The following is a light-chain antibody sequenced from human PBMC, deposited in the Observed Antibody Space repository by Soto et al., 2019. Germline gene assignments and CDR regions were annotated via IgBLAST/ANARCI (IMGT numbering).Light chain of an antibody. CDR3: SSYTSSSTYV. CDR2: NNN. V-gene: IGLV1-44*01. CDR1: SSNIGSNT. J-gene: IGLJ1*01. Sequence: QSVLTQPPSASGTPGQRVTISCSGSSSNIGSNTVNWYQQLPGTAPKLLIYNNNQRPSGVPDRFSGSKSGTSASLAISGLQSEDEADYYCSSYTSSSTYVFGTGTKLTVL.